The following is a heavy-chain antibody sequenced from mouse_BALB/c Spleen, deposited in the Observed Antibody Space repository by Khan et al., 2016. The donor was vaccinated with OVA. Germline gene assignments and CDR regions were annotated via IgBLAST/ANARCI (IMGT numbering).Heavy chain of an antibody. D-gene: IGHD1-2*01. CDR2: IWGDGST. CDR3: AKWGTANYYAMDY. V-gene: IGHV2-3*01. CDR1: GFSLTSYG. J-gene: IGHJ4*01. Sequence: QVQLKESGPGLVAPSQSLSITCTVSGFSLTSYGVNWGRQPPGKGLEWLGVIWGDGSTNYHSTLMSRLSISKDNSQSQVFLKLSSLQTEDTATYYCAKWGTANYYAMDYWGQGTSVTVAS.